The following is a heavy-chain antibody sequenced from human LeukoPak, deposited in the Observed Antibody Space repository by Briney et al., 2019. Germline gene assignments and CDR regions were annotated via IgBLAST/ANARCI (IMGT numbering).Heavy chain of an antibody. J-gene: IGHJ3*02. CDR1: GGSISSGDYY. CDR2: IYYSGST. Sequence: SQTLSLTCTVSGGSISSGDYYWSWIRQPPGKGLEWIGYIYYSGSTYYNPSLKSRVTISVDTSKNQFSLKLSSVTAADTAVYYCARANDTSDAFDIWGQGTMVTVS. D-gene: IGHD3-22*01. CDR3: ARANDTSDAFDI. V-gene: IGHV4-30-4*01.